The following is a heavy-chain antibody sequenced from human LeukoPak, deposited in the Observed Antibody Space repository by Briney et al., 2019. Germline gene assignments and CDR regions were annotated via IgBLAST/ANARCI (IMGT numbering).Heavy chain of an antibody. CDR3: VRAEWELLTGFDY. V-gene: IGHV4-59*01. D-gene: IGHD1-26*01. Sequence: SETLSLTCTVSGGSISSYYWSWIRQPPGKGLEWIGYIYYSGSTNYNPSLKSRVTISVDTSKNQFSLKLSSVTAADTAVYYCVRAEWELLTGFDYWGQGTLVTVSS. CDR2: IYYSGST. CDR1: GGSISSYY. J-gene: IGHJ4*02.